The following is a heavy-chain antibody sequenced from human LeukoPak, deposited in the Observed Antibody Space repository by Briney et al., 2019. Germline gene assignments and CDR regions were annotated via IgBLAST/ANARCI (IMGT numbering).Heavy chain of an antibody. CDR2: IYHSGST. CDR3: ARDYGRGSSWYRVDALDI. D-gene: IGHD6-13*01. Sequence: PSETLSLTCAVSGGSISSSDWWSWVRQPPGKGLEWIGEIYHSGSTNYNPSLKSRVTISVDKSKNQFSLKLSSVTAADTAVYYCARDYGRGSSWYRVDALDIWGQGTMVTVSS. J-gene: IGHJ3*02. CDR1: GGSISSSDW. V-gene: IGHV4-4*02.